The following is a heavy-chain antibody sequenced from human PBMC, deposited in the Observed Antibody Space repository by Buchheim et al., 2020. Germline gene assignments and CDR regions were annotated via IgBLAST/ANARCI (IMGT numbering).Heavy chain of an antibody. Sequence: VQLQESGPGLVKPSGTLSLTCAVSGGSIRISNWWSWVRQPPGRGLEWIGEIYHSGATNYNPSLKSRVTIPVDSSKNHFPWKLSSVTAADTAVYYCLGSSSSQGDYWGQGTL. CDR1: GGSIRISNW. V-gene: IGHV4-4*02. D-gene: IGHD6-6*01. J-gene: IGHJ4*02. CDR2: IYHSGAT. CDR3: LGSSSSQGDY.